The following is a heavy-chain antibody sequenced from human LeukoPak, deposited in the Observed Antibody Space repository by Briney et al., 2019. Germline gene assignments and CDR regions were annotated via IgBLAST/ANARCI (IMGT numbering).Heavy chain of an antibody. CDR2: INPNSGGT. Sequence: ASVKVSCKASGYTFTGYYMHWVRQAPGQGLEWMGRINPNSGGTNYAQKFQGRATMTRDTSISTAYMELSRLRSDDTAVYYCARVRDGYNYYSDYWGQGTLVTVSS. D-gene: IGHD5-24*01. CDR1: GYTFTGYY. V-gene: IGHV1-2*06. J-gene: IGHJ4*02. CDR3: ARVRDGYNYYSDY.